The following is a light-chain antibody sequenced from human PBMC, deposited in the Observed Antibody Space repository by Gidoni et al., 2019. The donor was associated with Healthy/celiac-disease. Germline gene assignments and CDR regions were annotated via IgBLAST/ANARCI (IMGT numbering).Light chain of an antibody. Sequence: AIRMTESPSSFSASTGDRVTITCRVSQGISSYLAWYQQKPGKAPKLLIYAASTLQSGVPSRFSGSGSGTDFTLTISCLQSEDFATYSCQQYYSYPSTTFGPGTKVDIK. CDR1: QGISSY. V-gene: IGKV1-8*01. CDR2: AAS. J-gene: IGKJ3*01. CDR3: QQYYSYPSTT.